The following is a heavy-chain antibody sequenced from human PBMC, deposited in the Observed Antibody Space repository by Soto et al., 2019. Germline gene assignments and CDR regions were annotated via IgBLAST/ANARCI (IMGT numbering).Heavy chain of an antibody. D-gene: IGHD4-17*01. J-gene: IGHJ3*02. Sequence: QLQLQESGPGLVKPSETLSLTCTVSGGSISSSSYYWGWIRQPPGKGLEWIGSIYYSGTAHYTPSLKSRLTISVDTSNNQFSLNLSAVTAADTAVYYCARRATTVTYDAFDIWGQGTMVTVSS. V-gene: IGHV4-39*01. CDR3: ARRATTVTYDAFDI. CDR2: IYYSGTA. CDR1: GGSISSSSYY.